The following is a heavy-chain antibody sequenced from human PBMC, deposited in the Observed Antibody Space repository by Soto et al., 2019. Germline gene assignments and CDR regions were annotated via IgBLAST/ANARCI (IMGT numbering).Heavy chain of an antibody. D-gene: IGHD6-19*01. CDR1: GYTFTGYY. CDR2: INPNSGGT. Sequence: VKVSFKASGYTFTGYYMHWVRHAPGQGLEWMGWINPNSGGTNYAQKFQGRVTMTRDTSISTAYMELSRLRSDDTAVYYCARETVAGTGYYYGMDVWGQGTTVTVSS. V-gene: IGHV1-2*02. J-gene: IGHJ6*02. CDR3: ARETVAGTGYYYGMDV.